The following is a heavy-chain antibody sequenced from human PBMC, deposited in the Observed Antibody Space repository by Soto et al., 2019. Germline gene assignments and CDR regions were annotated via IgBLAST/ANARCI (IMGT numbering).Heavy chain of an antibody. V-gene: IGHV1-69*01. CDR2: IIPIFGTT. D-gene: IGHD3-22*01. Sequence: QVQLVQSGAEVKKPGSSVKVSCKASGGTFSSYAISWVRQAPGQGLEWMGGIIPIFGTTNYAQKFQGRVTITADESTSTAYMELSSLRSEDTAVYYCARPYYYDSSGYRFGYFDYWGQGTLVTVSS. J-gene: IGHJ4*02. CDR3: ARPYYYDSSGYRFGYFDY. CDR1: GGTFSSYA.